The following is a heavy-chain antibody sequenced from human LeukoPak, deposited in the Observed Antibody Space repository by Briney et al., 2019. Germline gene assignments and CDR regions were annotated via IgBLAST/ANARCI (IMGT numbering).Heavy chain of an antibody. CDR1: GGTFSSYA. Sequence: ASVKVSCKASGGTFSSYAISWVRQAPGQGLEWMGGIIPIFGTANYAQKFQGRVTITADKSTSTAYMELSSLRSEDTAVYYCARERPSYDYVWGSYRSDAFDIWGQGTMVTVSS. D-gene: IGHD3-16*02. V-gene: IGHV1-69*06. CDR3: ARERPSYDYVWGSYRSDAFDI. CDR2: IIPIFGTA. J-gene: IGHJ3*02.